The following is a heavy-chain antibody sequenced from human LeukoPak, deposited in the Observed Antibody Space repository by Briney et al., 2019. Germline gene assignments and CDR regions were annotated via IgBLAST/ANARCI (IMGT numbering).Heavy chain of an antibody. V-gene: IGHV3-48*03. CDR3: ARDFGLLDRPFDY. CDR1: GFTFSSYE. D-gene: IGHD3/OR15-3a*01. CDR2: ISSSGSAI. Sequence: PGGSLRLSCAASGFTFSSYEMNWVRQAPGKGLEWVSYISSSGSAIYYADSVKGGFTISRDNAKNSLYLQMNSLRPADTALYYCARDFGLLDRPFDYWGQGTLATVSS. J-gene: IGHJ4*02.